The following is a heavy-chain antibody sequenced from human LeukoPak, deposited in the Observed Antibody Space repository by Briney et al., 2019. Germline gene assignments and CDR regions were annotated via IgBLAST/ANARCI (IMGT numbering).Heavy chain of an antibody. J-gene: IGHJ6*02. D-gene: IGHD3-9*01. CDR1: GFTFSSYA. CDR2: ISGSGGST. V-gene: IGHV3-23*01. CDR3: AKGAPTYYDILTGGPPPETYYYYYGMDV. Sequence: GGSLRLSCAASGFTFSSYAMSWVRQAPGKGLEWVSAISGSGGSTYYADPVKGRFTISRDDSKNTLYLQMNSLRAEDTAVYYCAKGAPTYYDILTGGPPPETYYYYYGMDVWGQGTTVTVSS.